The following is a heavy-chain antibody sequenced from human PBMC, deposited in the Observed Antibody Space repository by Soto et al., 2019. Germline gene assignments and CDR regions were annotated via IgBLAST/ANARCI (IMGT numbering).Heavy chain of an antibody. D-gene: IGHD1-1*01. CDR1: GGSVSCSYYY. CDR2: VFHTGFT. J-gene: IGHJ4*02. CDR3: ATSQKGYNWNYFDH. Sequence: PSETLSLTCAVSGGSVSCSYYYWAWLRQSPGKGPEWIGSVFHTGFTSYNPSLESRVSVSVDTSKSQFSLKLSAVTASDTAVYYCATSQKGYNWNYFDHWGQGALVTVSS. V-gene: IGHV4-39*01.